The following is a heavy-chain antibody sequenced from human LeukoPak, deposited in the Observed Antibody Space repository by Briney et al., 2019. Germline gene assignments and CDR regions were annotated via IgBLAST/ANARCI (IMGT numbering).Heavy chain of an antibody. V-gene: IGHV1-2*02. D-gene: IGHD5-18*01. Sequence: ASVKVSCTASGYAFTGYYIHWVRQAPGQGLEWMGWINPRSGASQYPQNFQGRVTMTTDTSTSTAYMELRSLRSDDTAVYYCARGVVSPLQLWSPYDYWGQGTLVTVSS. CDR3: ARGVVSPLQLWSPYDY. J-gene: IGHJ4*02. CDR1: GYAFTGYY. CDR2: INPRSGAS.